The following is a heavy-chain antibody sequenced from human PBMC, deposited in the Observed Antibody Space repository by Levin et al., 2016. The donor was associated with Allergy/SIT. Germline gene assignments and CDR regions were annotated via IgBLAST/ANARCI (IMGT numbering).Heavy chain of an antibody. D-gene: IGHD2-21*02. J-gene: IGHJ4*02. V-gene: IGHV3-74*01. Sequence: GESLKISCAASGFPFSPFWMYWVRQAPGKGLVWVSYIRGDGIITFYADSVKGRFTISRDNAKNTVYLEMSSLRAEDTAVYYCARDKGDGGSFDLWGQGTLVTVSS. CDR3: ARDKGDGGSFDL. CDR1: GFPFSPFW. CDR2: IRGDGIIT.